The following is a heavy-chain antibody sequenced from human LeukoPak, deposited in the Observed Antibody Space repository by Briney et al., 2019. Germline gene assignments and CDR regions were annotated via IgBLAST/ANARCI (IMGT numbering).Heavy chain of an antibody. CDR1: GFTFSSYS. CDR2: ISSSSSYI. J-gene: IGHJ4*02. Sequence: GSLRLSCAASGFTFSSYSMNWVRQAPGKGLEWVSSISSSSSYIYYADSVKGRFTISRDNAKNSLYLQMNSLRAEDTAVYYCARDWTFGSSSDYFGYWGQGTLVTVSS. D-gene: IGHD6-6*01. CDR3: ARDWTFGSSSDYFGY. V-gene: IGHV3-21*01.